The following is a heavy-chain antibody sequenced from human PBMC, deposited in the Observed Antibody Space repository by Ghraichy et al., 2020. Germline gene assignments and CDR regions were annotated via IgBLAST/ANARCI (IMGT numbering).Heavy chain of an antibody. CDR2: ISHSGST. CDR1: GYSISSGYY. CDR3: ARVESSGWRLDWFDP. D-gene: IGHD6-19*01. Sequence: SETLSLTCTVSGYSISSGYYWGWIRQPPGKGLEWIGSISHSGSTHYNPSLKSRVTISVDTSKNQFSLKLNSVTAADTAVYYCARVESSGWRLDWFDPWGQGTLVTVSS. V-gene: IGHV4-38-2*02. J-gene: IGHJ5*02.